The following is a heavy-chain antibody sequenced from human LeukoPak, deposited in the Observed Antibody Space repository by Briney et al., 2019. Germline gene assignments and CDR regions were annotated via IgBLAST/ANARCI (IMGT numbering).Heavy chain of an antibody. D-gene: IGHD6-13*01. Sequence: SETLSLTCTVSGGSISSYYWSWIRQPPGKGLEWIGYIYYSGSTNYNPSLKSRVTISVDKSKNQFSLKLSSVTAADTAVYYCASREIIAAAAGGFDPWGQGTLVTVSS. CDR3: ASREIIAAAAGGFDP. CDR1: GGSISSYY. J-gene: IGHJ5*02. CDR2: IYYSGST. V-gene: IGHV4-59*12.